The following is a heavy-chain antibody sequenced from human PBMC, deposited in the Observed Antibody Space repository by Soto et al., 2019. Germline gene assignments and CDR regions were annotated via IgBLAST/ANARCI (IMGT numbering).Heavy chain of an antibody. CDR2: IYYSGST. Sequence: TLSLTCTVSGGSVSSGSYYWSWIRQPPGKGLEWIGYIYYSGSTNYNPSLKSRVTISVDTSKNQFSLKLSSVTAADTAVYYCARANTLSPSIDYWGQGTLVTVSS. D-gene: IGHD2-2*02. V-gene: IGHV4-61*01. CDR1: GGSVSSGSYY. CDR3: ARANTLSPSIDY. J-gene: IGHJ4*02.